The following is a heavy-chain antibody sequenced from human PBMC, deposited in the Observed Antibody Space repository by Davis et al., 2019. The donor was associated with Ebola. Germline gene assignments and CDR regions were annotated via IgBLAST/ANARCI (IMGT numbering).Heavy chain of an antibody. V-gene: IGHV3-23*01. CDR3: AAGGMDV. J-gene: IGHJ6*04. CDR1: GFTFGDYA. CDR2: ISGSGDDT. Sequence: PGGSLRLSCTASGFTFGDYAMSWVRQAPGKGLEWVSAISGSGDDTYHADSVKGRFTISRDNSKNTLYLQMNSLRVEDMAIYYCAAGGMDVWGKGTTVTVSS.